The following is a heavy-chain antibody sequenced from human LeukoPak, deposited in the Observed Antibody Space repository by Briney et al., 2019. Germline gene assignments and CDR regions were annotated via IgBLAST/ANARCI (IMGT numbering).Heavy chain of an antibody. D-gene: IGHD3-9*01. Sequence: KSSETLSLTCAVYGGSFSGYYWSWIRQPPGKGLEWIGVINHSGSTNYNPSLKSRVTISVDTSKNQFSLKLSSVTAADTAVYYCARAGGNYDILTGYHIFDYWGQGTLVTVSS. CDR1: GGSFSGYY. V-gene: IGHV4-34*01. CDR2: INHSGST. CDR3: ARAGGNYDILTGYHIFDY. J-gene: IGHJ4*02.